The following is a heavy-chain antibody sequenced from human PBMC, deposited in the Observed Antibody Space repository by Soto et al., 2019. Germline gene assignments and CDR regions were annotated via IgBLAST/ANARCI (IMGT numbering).Heavy chain of an antibody. V-gene: IGHV3-15*07. Sequence: GGSLRLSCAASGFTFSNAWMNWVRQAPGKGLEWVGRIKSKTDGGTTDYAAPVKGRFTISRDDSKNTLYLQMNSLKTEDTAVYYCTTGGVVTIFGVVSYYYGMDVWGQGTTVTVSS. CDR2: IKSKTDGGTT. CDR1: GFTFSNAW. CDR3: TTGGVVTIFGVVSYYYGMDV. J-gene: IGHJ6*02. D-gene: IGHD3-3*01.